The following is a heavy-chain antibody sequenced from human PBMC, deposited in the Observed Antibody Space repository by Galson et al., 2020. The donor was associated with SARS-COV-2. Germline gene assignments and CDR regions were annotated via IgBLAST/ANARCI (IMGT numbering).Heavy chain of an antibody. CDR3: ARQGVNMIVLVTVPGWYFDL. J-gene: IGHJ2*01. CDR1: GYSVSTTHY. CDR2: VYPSGTT. Sequence: SETLSLTCTVSGYSVSTTHYWRWVRQPPGRGLAWIGRVYPSGTTYYNPSLKSRVTIPVDTSKTQFSLRLDSVTAADTALYYCARQGVNMIVLVTVPGWYFDLWGRGTLVTVSS. D-gene: IGHD3-22*01. V-gene: IGHV4-38-2*02.